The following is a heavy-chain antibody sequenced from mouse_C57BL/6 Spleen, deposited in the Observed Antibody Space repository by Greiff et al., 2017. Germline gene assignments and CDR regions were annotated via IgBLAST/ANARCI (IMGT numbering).Heavy chain of an antibody. Sequence: VQLKQSGGGLVKPGGSLKLSCAASGFTFSDYGMHWVRQAPEKGLEWVAYIISGSSTIYYADTVKGRFTISRDNAKNTLFLQMTSLRSEYTAMYYCARTGTYWYFDVWGTGTTVTVSS. CDR2: IISGSSTI. V-gene: IGHV5-17*01. J-gene: IGHJ1*03. CDR1: GFTFSDYG. D-gene: IGHD4-1*01. CDR3: ARTGTYWYFDV.